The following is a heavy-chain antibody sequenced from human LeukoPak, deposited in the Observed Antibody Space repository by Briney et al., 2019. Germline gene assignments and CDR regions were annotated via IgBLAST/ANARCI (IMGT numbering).Heavy chain of an antibody. CDR2: ISYDGSNK. V-gene: IGHV3-30*03. CDR1: GFTVSSND. CDR3: VSGGPDQWEIRSGSFDS. Sequence: TGGSLRLSCAASGFTVSSNDMSWVRQAPGKGLEWVAVISYDGSNKYYADSVKGRFTISRDNSKNTLYLQMNSLRAEDTAVYYCVSGGPDQWEIRSGSFDSWGQGTLVIVSS. J-gene: IGHJ4*02. D-gene: IGHD1-26*01.